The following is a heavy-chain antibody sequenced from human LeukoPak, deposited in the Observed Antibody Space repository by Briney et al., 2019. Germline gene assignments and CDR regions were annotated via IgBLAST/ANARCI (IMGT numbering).Heavy chain of an antibody. CDR1: GFTFRTYA. D-gene: IGHD4-17*01. CDR3: ARAFSTTAFDY. CDR2: ISDDGSNK. V-gene: IGHV3-30*04. Sequence: PAGGSLRLSCAASGFTFRTYAMNWVRQAPGKGLEWVAVISDDGSNKYYAESVKGQFTIPRDNSKNTLYLQMNSLRAEGTAVYYCARAFSTTAFDYWGQGTLVTVSS. J-gene: IGHJ4*02.